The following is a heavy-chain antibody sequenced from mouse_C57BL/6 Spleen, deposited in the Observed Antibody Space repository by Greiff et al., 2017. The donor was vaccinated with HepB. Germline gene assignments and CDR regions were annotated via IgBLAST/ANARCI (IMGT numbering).Heavy chain of an antibody. Sequence: VQLQQSGAELVKPGASVKISCKASGYAFSSYWMNWVKQRPGKGLEWIGQIYPGDGDTNYNGKFKGKATLTADKSSSTAYMQLRSLTSEDSAVYFCARMWYDYDPLYYAMDYWGQGTSVTVSS. CDR3: ARMWYDYDPLYYAMDY. V-gene: IGHV1-80*01. CDR1: GYAFSSYW. CDR2: IYPGDGDT. J-gene: IGHJ4*01. D-gene: IGHD2-4*01.